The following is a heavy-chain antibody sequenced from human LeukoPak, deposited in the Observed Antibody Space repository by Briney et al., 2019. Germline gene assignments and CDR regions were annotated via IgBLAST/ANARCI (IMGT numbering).Heavy chain of an antibody. J-gene: IGHJ3*02. CDR2: IGWNSGSI. CDR3: AKDMGLRYYYDSSGNVAFDI. CDR1: GFTFDDYA. D-gene: IGHD3-22*01. Sequence: PGRSLRLSCAASGFTFDDYAMHWVRQAPGKGLEWVSGIGWNSGSIGYADSVKGRFTISRDNAKNSLYLQMNSLRAEDTALYYCAKDMGLRYYYDSSGNVAFDIWGQGTMVTVSS. V-gene: IGHV3-9*01.